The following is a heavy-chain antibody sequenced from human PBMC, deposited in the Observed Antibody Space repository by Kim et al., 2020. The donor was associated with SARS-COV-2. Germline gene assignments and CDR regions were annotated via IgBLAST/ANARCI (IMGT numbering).Heavy chain of an antibody. V-gene: IGHV4-59*01. J-gene: IGHJ4*02. Sequence: SETLSLTCTVSGGSISSYYWSWIRQPPGKGLEWIGYIYYSGSTNYNPSLKSRVTISVDTSKNQFSLKLSSVTAADTAVYYCARDRIDGTASFSSWGQGTLVTVSS. D-gene: IGHD3-3*02. CDR2: IYYSGST. CDR1: GGSISSYY. CDR3: ARDRIDGTASFSS.